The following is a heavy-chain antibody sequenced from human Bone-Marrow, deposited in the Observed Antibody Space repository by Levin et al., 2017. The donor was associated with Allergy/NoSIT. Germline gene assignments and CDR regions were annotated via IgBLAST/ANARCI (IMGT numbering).Heavy chain of an antibody. V-gene: IGHV1-2*02. J-gene: IGHJ4*02. CDR2: INPNTGNT. CDR1: GYTFIGNY. CDR3: ARGVYRGLGSVESDY. Sequence: GESLKISCKASGYTFIGNYIQWLRQAPGQGLEWMGWINPNTGNTHFAQKFQGRVTMTSDTSISTAYMELSRLISDDTAVFYCARGVYRGLGSVESDYWGQGTLVTVSS. D-gene: IGHD4-23*01.